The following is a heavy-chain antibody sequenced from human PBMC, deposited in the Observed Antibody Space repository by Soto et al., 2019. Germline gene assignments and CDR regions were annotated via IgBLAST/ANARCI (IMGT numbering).Heavy chain of an antibody. D-gene: IGHD6-6*01. CDR3: ARGHEKRPGPYYYGMDV. CDR1: GFTFSSYD. V-gene: IGHV3-13*01. J-gene: IGHJ6*02. CDR2: IGTAGDT. Sequence: GGSLRLSCAASGFTFSSYDMHWVRQATGKGLEWVSAIGTAGDTYYPGSVKGRFTISRENAKNSLYLQMNSLRAEDTAVYYCARGHEKRPGPYYYGMDVWGQGTTVTVSS.